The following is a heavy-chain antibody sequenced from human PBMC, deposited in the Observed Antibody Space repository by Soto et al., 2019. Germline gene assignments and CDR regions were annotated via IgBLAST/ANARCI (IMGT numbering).Heavy chain of an antibody. J-gene: IGHJ4*02. CDR1: GFTVSNLF. D-gene: IGHD3-3*01. CDR2: ISSSDTA. V-gene: IGHV3-66*01. Sequence: EVQLVESGGGLVQPGGSLRLSCAASGFTVSNLFMTWIRQAPGMGLEWVSTISSSDTAYYADSVKGRFTIYRDSSKNTLFLQMKSLRVEDTALYYCARDTFGGAYDLRHGGQGTLVTVSP. CDR3: ARDTFGGAYDLRH.